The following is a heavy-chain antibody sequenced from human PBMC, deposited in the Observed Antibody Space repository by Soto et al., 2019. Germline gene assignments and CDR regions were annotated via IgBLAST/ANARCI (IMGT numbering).Heavy chain of an antibody. J-gene: IGHJ5*02. CDR2: IYYTGST. CDR3: ARIGSYDSLAGYYTIDP. D-gene: IGHD3-9*01. V-gene: IGHV4-31*03. CDR1: GESISSACYY. Sequence: SETLSLTCTVSGESISSACYYWSWIRQRPGKGLEWMGFIYYTGSTLYNPAFESRTLISVDTSKNEFALRLTSVTAADTAVYHCARIGSYDSLAGYYTIDPWGLGTLVTVSS.